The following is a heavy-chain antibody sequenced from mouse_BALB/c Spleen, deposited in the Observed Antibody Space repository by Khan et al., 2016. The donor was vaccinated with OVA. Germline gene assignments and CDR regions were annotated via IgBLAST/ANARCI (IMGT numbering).Heavy chain of an antibody. J-gene: IGHJ2*01. Sequence: EVELVESGGGLVQPGGSRKLSCAASGFTFSSFGMHWVRQAPEKGLEWVTYISSGSSTIYYADTVKGRFTISRDNPKNTLFLQMTSLRSEDTAMYYCARGYYGYPYYFDYWGQGATLTVSS. CDR2: ISSGSSTI. CDR1: GFTFSSFG. D-gene: IGHD2-2*01. CDR3: ARGYYGYPYYFDY. V-gene: IGHV5-17*02.